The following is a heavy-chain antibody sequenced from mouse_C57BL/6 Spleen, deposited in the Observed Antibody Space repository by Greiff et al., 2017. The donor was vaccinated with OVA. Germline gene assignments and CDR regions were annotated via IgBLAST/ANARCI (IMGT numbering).Heavy chain of an antibody. V-gene: IGHV5-6*01. D-gene: IGHD2-1*01. J-gene: IGHJ2*01. CDR1: GFTFSSYG. Sequence: EVKLVESGGDLVKPGGSLKLSCAASGFTFSSYGMSWVRQTPDKRLEWVATISSGGSYTYYPDSVKGRFTISRDNAKNTLYLQMSSLKSEDTAMYYCARHKGGNYYFDYWGQGTTLTVSS. CDR3: ARHKGGNYYFDY. CDR2: ISSGGSYT.